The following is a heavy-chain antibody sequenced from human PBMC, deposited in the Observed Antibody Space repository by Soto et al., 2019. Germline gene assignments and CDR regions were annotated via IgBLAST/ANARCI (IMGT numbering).Heavy chain of an antibody. D-gene: IGHD2-8*02. V-gene: IGHV4-4*07. Sequence: QVQLQESGPGLVKPSETLSLTCNVSGGSISSYYWSWIRQPAGKGLEWIGRMYASGSVNYNPSLKSRVTKSVDTSKNQVSLKMTSVTAADTAVYYCARGVTYWARFDVWGQGTLVTVSS. CDR1: GGSISSYY. CDR2: MYASGSV. J-gene: IGHJ4*02. CDR3: ARGVTYWARFDV.